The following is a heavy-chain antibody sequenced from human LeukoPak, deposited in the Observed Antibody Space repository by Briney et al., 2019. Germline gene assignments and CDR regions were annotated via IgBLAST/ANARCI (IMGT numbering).Heavy chain of an antibody. D-gene: IGHD2-2*01. V-gene: IGHV3-20*04. CDR2: INWNSGST. Sequence: GGSLRLSCAASGFTFDDYGMSWVRQVPGKGLEWVSGINWNSGSTGYADSVKGRFTISRDNAKNSLYLQMNSLRAEDTALYYCARAKACSSTTCPFDTWGQGTMVTVSS. CDR3: ARAKACSSTTCPFDT. CDR1: GFTFDDYG. J-gene: IGHJ3*02.